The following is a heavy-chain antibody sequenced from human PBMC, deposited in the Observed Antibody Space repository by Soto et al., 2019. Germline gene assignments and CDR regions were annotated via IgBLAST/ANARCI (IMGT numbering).Heavy chain of an antibody. D-gene: IGHD3-10*01. V-gene: IGHV3-23*01. Sequence: EVNLLESGGGVVQPGESLRISCVGSGFTFKNYAMTWVRQAPGKGLEWVSGTTGSGANKHYADSVRGRFTISRDNAKNTLQLEMKSLRVEDTAVYYCAKDGAFGADGPAEYFEHWGQGTLVNVSS. CDR3: AKDGAFGADGPAEYFEH. CDR1: GFTFKNYA. CDR2: TTGSGANK. J-gene: IGHJ1*01.